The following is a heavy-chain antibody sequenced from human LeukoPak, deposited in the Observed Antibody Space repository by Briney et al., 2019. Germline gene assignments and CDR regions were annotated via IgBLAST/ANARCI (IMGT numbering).Heavy chain of an antibody. CDR2: IKQDGSEK. CDR3: ARGRHCFDY. CDR1: GFTFSSYA. V-gene: IGHV3-7*01. J-gene: IGHJ4*02. Sequence: GGSLSLSCAASGFTFSSYAMSWVRQAPGKGLEWVANIKQDGSEKYYVDSVKGRFTISRDNAKNSLYLQMNSLRAEDTAVYYCARGRHCFDYWGQGTLVTVSS.